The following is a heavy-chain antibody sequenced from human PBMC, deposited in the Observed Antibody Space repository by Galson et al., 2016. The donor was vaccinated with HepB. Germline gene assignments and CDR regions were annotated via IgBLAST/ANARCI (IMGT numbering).Heavy chain of an antibody. J-gene: IGHJ6*03. V-gene: IGHV3-53*01. CDR1: GFTVSSNY. CDR3: ARNKATARVWGHYYYYMDV. CDR2: IYSGGSP. D-gene: IGHD3-16*01. Sequence: SLRLSCAASGFTVSSNYLSWVRQAPGKGLEWVSVIYSGGSPYYADSVRGRFTISRDNSNNILYLQMNSLRAEDTAVYYCARNKATARVWGHYYYYMDVWGKGTTVTVSS.